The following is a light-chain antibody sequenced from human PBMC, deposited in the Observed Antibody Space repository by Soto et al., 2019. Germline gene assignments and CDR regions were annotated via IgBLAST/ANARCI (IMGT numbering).Light chain of an antibody. Sequence: MVMTQSPATLSVSPGERATLSCRASQSVSSNLAWYQHKPGQAPRLLISGASTRATGIPARFSGSGSGTEFTHTISSVQSEDFAVYYCQQYNNWPPTFGQGTKVEIK. CDR3: QQYNNWPPT. CDR2: GAS. CDR1: QSVSSN. V-gene: IGKV3-15*01. J-gene: IGKJ1*01.